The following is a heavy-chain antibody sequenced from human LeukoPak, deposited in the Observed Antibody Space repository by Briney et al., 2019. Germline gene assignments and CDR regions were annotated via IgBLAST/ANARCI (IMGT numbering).Heavy chain of an antibody. Sequence: GASVKVSCKASGSTFSGYYMHWVRQAPGQGLEWMGIINPSGGSTSYAQKFQGRVTMTRDTSTSTVYMELSSLRSEDTAVYYCAREFGRSFDPWGQGTLVTVSS. D-gene: IGHD3-16*01. J-gene: IGHJ5*02. CDR1: GSTFSGYY. V-gene: IGHV1-46*01. CDR3: AREFGRSFDP. CDR2: INPSGGST.